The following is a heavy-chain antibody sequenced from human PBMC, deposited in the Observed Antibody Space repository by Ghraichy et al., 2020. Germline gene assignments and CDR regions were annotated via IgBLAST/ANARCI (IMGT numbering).Heavy chain of an antibody. Sequence: SETLSLTCTVSGGSISSYYWSWIRQPAGKGLEWIGRIYTSGSTNYNPSLKSRVTMSVDTSKNQFSLKLSSVTAADTAVYYCARGPPYYDFWSGYSWYFGLWGRGTLVTVSS. CDR2: IYTSGST. J-gene: IGHJ2*01. CDR1: GGSISSYY. D-gene: IGHD3-3*01. CDR3: ARGPPYYDFWSGYSWYFGL. V-gene: IGHV4-4*07.